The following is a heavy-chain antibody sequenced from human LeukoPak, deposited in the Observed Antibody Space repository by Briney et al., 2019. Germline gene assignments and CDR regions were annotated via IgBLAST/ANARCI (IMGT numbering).Heavy chain of an antibody. CDR1: GYPFNNYD. J-gene: IGHJ4*02. CDR2: MNPHSGKT. CDR3: ARDYSSGWPYYFDY. V-gene: IGHV1-8*01. D-gene: IGHD6-19*01. Sequence: GASVKVSCKASGYPFNNYDINWVRQATGQGLEWMGWMNPHSGKTGYAQNFQGRVTMTRDTSISTAYMELRSLRSDDTAVYYCARDYSSGWPYYFDYWGQGTLVTVSS.